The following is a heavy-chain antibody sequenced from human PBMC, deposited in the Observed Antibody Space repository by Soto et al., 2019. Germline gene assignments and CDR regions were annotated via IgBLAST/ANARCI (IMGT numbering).Heavy chain of an antibody. Sequence: GGSLRLSCAASGFTFSSYGMHWVRQAPGKGLEWVAVISYDGSNKYYADSVKGRFTISRDNSKNTLYLQMNSLRAEDTAVYYCAKVISGYYDSSGSLPYFDYWGQGTLVTVSS. CDR3: AKVISGYYDSSGSLPYFDY. V-gene: IGHV3-30*18. D-gene: IGHD3-22*01. CDR1: GFTFSSYG. J-gene: IGHJ4*02. CDR2: ISYDGSNK.